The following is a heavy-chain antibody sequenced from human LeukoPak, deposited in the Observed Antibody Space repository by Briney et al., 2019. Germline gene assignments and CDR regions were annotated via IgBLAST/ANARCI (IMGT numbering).Heavy chain of an antibody. J-gene: IGHJ4*02. V-gene: IGHV3-7*03. Sequence: PGGSLRLSCAVSGFTFSSYWMTWVRQAPGKGLEWVANIKQDGSEKYYVDSVKGRFTISRDNAKNSLYLQMNSLRAEDTAVYYCAKTQDYYGSGSYDYWGQGTLVTVSS. CDR3: AKTQDYYGSGSYDY. CDR1: GFTFSSYW. CDR2: IKQDGSEK. D-gene: IGHD3-10*01.